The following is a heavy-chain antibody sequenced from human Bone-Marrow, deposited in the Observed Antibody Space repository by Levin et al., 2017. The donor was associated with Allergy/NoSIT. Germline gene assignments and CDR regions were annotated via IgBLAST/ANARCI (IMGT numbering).Heavy chain of an antibody. V-gene: IGHV5-51*01. D-gene: IGHD3-10*01. CDR1: GYSFTTYW. J-gene: IGHJ6*02. CDR3: ARLAGMTMDRGEYGMDV. Sequence: GESLKISCQGSGYSFTTYWIGWVRQMPGKGLEWMGIIYPGDSDTRYSPSFQGQVTISADKSSSTAYLLCSSLKASDTAMYYCARLAGMTMDRGEYGMDVWGQGTTVTVSS. CDR2: IYPGDSDT.